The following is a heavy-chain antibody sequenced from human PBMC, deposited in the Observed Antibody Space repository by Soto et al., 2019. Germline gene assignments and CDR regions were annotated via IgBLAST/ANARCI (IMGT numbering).Heavy chain of an antibody. V-gene: IGHV3-48*04. CDR3: ARGHGTYYYDSSGYRDAFDI. D-gene: IGHD3-22*01. J-gene: IGHJ3*02. CDR2: ITSSGSAI. Sequence: GGSLRLSCEASGFTFSSYSMNWVRQAPGKGLQWVSFITSSGSAIYYADSVKGRFTISRDNAKNSLYLQMNSLRAEDTALYYCARGHGTYYYDSSGYRDAFDIWGQGTMVTVSS. CDR1: GFTFSSYS.